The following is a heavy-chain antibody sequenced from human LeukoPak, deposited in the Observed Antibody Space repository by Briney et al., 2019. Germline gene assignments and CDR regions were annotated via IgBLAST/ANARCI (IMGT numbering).Heavy chain of an antibody. CDR2: IYHSGRT. D-gene: IGHD3-22*01. CDR3: ARSSSGYLRYYFDY. Sequence: SETLSLTCTVSGYSISSGYYWGWIRQPPGKGLEWIGSIYHSGRTYYNPSLKSRVTISVDTSKNQFSLKLSSVTAADTAVYYCARSSSGYLRYYFDYWGQGTLVTVSS. V-gene: IGHV4-38-2*02. J-gene: IGHJ4*02. CDR1: GYSISSGYY.